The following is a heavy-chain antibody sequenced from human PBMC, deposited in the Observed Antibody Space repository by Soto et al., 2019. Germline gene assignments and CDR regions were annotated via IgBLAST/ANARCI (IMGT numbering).Heavy chain of an antibody. CDR2: IIPFFDAP. V-gene: IGHV1-69*06. CDR3: ARGLSAYY. CDR1: GGTISSYA. Sequence: QVQLVQSGAEVKKPGSSVKVSCKASGGTISSYAINWVRQAPGQGLEWMGAIIPFFDAPKFAQKFQGRVTITADKSTNTAYMELSSLRSEDTAIYYCARGLSAYYWGQGTLVTVSS. J-gene: IGHJ4*02. D-gene: IGHD2-2*01.